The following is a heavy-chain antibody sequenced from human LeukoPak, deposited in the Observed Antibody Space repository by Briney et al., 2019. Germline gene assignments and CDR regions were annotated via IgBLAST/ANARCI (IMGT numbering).Heavy chain of an antibody. Sequence: GRSLRLSCAASGFTFDDYAMHWVRQAPGKGLEWVSGISWNSGSIGYADSVKGRFTISRDNAKNSLYLQMNSLRAEDTAVYYCARDSRGITIFGVVIRASAYYGMDVWGQGTTVTVSS. V-gene: IGHV3-9*01. CDR2: ISWNSGSI. CDR1: GFTFDDYA. J-gene: IGHJ6*02. CDR3: ARDSRGITIFGVVIRASAYYGMDV. D-gene: IGHD3-3*01.